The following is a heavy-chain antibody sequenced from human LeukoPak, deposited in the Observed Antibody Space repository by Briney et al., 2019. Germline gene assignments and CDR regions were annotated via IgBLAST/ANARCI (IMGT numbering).Heavy chain of an antibody. D-gene: IGHD4-17*01. V-gene: IGHV3-23*01. Sequence: GGSLRLSCAASGFTFSSYAMSWVRQAPGKGLEWVSGISGSGGSTYYADSVKGRFTISRDNAKNSLYLQMNSLRAEDTAVYYCARDREGTTVTTGGYNWFDPWGQGTLVTVSS. CDR2: ISGSGGST. J-gene: IGHJ5*02. CDR3: ARDREGTTVTTGGYNWFDP. CDR1: GFTFSSYA.